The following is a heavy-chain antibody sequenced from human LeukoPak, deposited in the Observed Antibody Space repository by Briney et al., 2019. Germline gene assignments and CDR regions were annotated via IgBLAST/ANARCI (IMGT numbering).Heavy chain of an antibody. CDR1: GYTFTSYG. CDR2: ISAYNGNT. CDR3: ARYRDGWELRNAFDI. D-gene: IGHD1-26*01. V-gene: IGHV1-18*01. J-gene: IGHJ3*02. Sequence: ASVKVSCKASGYTFTSYGISWVRQAPGQGLEWMGWISAYNGNTNYAQKLQGRVTMTTDTSTSTAYMELRSLRSDDTAVYYCARYRDGWELRNAFDIWGQGTMVTVSS.